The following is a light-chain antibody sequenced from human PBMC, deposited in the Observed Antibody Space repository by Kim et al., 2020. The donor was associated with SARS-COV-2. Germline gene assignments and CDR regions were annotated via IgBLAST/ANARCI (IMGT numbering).Light chain of an antibody. Sequence: GQSITVSCTGTGRDVGGYIFVSWYQQQPGKAPKLIIYDVSHRPSGVSNRFSGSKSGNRASLTIFGLQAEDEADYYCTSYTSTSTLVFGGGTQLTVL. CDR3: TSYTSTSTLV. CDR2: DVS. V-gene: IGLV2-14*03. J-gene: IGLJ2*01. CDR1: GRDVGGYIF.